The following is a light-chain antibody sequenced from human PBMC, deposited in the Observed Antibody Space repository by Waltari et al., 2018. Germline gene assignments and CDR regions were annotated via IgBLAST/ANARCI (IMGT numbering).Light chain of an antibody. CDR2: DGY. CDR3: QQAHSFPIT. J-gene: IGKJ5*01. Sequence: DIQMTQSPSSVSASVGDGVTIPCRASRDISTCFAWYQQKPGKTPNLLIYDGYTLKSGVPSRFSGSGSGTVFTLTSSSLQPEDFATYYCQQAHSFPITFGQGTRLEIK. V-gene: IGKV1-12*01. CDR1: RDISTC.